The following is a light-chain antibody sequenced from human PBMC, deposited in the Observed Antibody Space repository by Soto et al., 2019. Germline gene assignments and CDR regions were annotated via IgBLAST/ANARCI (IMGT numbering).Light chain of an antibody. CDR2: VVS. Sequence: QSALTQPASVSGSPGQSITISCTGTSSDVGGCNYVSWYQQLPGKAPKLLIYVVSNRPSGVSNRFSGSRSGTSASLTISGLQAEDEADYYCHSYSSSLSGLVFGSGTKLTVL. CDR3: HSYSSSLSGLV. V-gene: IGLV2-14*01. CDR1: SSDVGGCNY. J-gene: IGLJ1*01.